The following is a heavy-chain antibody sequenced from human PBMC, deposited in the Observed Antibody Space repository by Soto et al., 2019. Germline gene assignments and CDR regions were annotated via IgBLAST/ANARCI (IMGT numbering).Heavy chain of an antibody. CDR1: GNSIGSGDYF. J-gene: IGHJ3*01. V-gene: IGHV4-39*01. CDR2: IYYSGST. D-gene: IGHD3-22*01. CDR3: SRRTTFYYDSSGYLGP. Sequence: ASETLYLTCAVSGNSIGSGDYFWCWIRPPPGKGLEWIGSIYYSGSTYYNPSLKSRLTISVDTSKNQFSLRLSSVTAADTAVYYCSRRTTFYYDSSGYLGPWGQGTMVTVSS.